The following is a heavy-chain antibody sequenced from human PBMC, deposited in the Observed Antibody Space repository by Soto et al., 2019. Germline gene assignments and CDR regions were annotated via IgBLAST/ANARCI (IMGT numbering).Heavy chain of an antibody. CDR2: IIPIFGTA. CDR1: AGTFSSYA. D-gene: IGHD2-21*01. V-gene: IGHV1-69*12. J-gene: IGHJ4*02. Sequence: QVQLVQSGAEVKKPGSSVKVSCKASAGTFSSYAISWVRQAPGQGLEWMGGIIPIFGTANYAQKFQGRVTITADESTSTAYMELSSLRSEDTAVYYCARSSRHMADDYFDYWGQGTLVTVSS. CDR3: ARSSRHMADDYFDY.